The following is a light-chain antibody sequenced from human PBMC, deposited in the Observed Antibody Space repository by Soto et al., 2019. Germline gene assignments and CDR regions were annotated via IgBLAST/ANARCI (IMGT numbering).Light chain of an antibody. CDR3: QQRSDWPWT. J-gene: IGKJ1*01. CDR2: EAS. Sequence: EIVLTQSPATLSLSPGERATLSCRASQSVSSYLAWYQQKPGQAPRLLMYEASTRATGIPARFSGGGSGTDFTLTISSLEPEEFAVYYCQQRSDWPWTFGQGTKVEIK. V-gene: IGKV3-11*01. CDR1: QSVSSY.